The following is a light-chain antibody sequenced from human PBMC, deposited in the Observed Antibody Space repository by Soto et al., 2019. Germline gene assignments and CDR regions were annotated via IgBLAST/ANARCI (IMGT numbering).Light chain of an antibody. J-gene: IGKJ4*01. CDR3: QQHSNWPLT. CDR1: QSVSNS. CDR2: DAS. V-gene: IGKV3-11*01. Sequence: EIVLTQSPATLSLSPGERATLSCRASQSVSNSLAWYQQKPGQAPRLLMYDASNRATGIPARFSGSGSGTDFTLTISSLEPEDFAVYYCQQHSNWPLTFGGGTKVEIK.